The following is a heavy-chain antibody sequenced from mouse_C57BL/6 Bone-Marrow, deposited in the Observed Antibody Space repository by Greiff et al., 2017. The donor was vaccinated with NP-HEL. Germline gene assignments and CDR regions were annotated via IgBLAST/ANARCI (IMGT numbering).Heavy chain of an antibody. CDR3: ARQDTTVVATNYYYAMDY. CDR1: GYTFTDYY. J-gene: IGHJ4*01. D-gene: IGHD1-1*01. V-gene: IGHV1-26*01. Sequence: EVQLQQSGPELVKPGASVKISCKASGYTFTDYYMNWVKQSHGKSLEWIGDINPNNGGTSYNQKFKGKATLTVDKSSSTAYMELRSLTSEDSAVYYCARQDTTVVATNYYYAMDYWGQGTSVTVSS. CDR2: INPNNGGT.